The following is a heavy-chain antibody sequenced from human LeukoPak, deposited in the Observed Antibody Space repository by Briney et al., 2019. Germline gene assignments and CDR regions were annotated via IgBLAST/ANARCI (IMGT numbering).Heavy chain of an antibody. CDR2: LYSGGRT. J-gene: IGHJ4*02. CDR1: GFIVSSEF. D-gene: IGHD2-8*01. V-gene: IGHV3-66*02. CDR3: ARGSRNVYFDY. Sequence: GGSQRLFCPASGFIVSSEFTGCVSLAAGKGLELVSVLYSGGRTYYADSVKGRFTITGDNSKNTLYLQMNSLRPEDTAVYYCARGSRNVYFDYWGQGTLVAVSS.